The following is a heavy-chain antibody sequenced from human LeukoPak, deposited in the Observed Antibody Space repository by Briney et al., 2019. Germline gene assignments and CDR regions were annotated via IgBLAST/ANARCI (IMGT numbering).Heavy chain of an antibody. CDR1: GFTFSNYA. V-gene: IGHV3-23*01. Sequence: GGSLRLSCAASGFTFSNYAMSWVRQAPGKGLEWVSTISGSGGNTYYADSVKGRFTISRDNSKNTLYLQMNSLRAEDTAVYYCAKDKSSWYSYVDYWGQGTLVTVSS. CDR2: ISGSGGNT. D-gene: IGHD6-13*01. CDR3: AKDKSSWYSYVDY. J-gene: IGHJ4*02.